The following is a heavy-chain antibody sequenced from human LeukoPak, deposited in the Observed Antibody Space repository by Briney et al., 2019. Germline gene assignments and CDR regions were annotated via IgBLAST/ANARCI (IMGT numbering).Heavy chain of an antibody. J-gene: IGHJ4*01. D-gene: IGHD6-13*01. CDR2: ISGSST. Sequence: GGSLRLSCAASGFTFSSYAMSWVRQAPGKGLEWVSAISGSSTYYADSVKGRFTISRDISKNTLYLQMNSLRAEDTAVYYCAKDHSSWDFDYWGHGTLVTVSS. CDR3: AKDHSSWDFDY. CDR1: GFTFSSYA. V-gene: IGHV3-23*01.